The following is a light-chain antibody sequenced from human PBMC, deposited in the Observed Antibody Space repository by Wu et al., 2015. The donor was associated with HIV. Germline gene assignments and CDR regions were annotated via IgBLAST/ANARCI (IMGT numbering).Light chain of an antibody. Sequence: DILLTQSPATLSLSPGERATLSCRASQSVNWYLAWFQQKPGQVPRLLIYDSANRATGIPGRFSGSGSGTDLTLTINSLEPEDFAVYYCQQRSSWPWTFGQGTKVEIK. CDR3: QQRSSWPWT. CDR1: QSVNWY. V-gene: IGKV3-11*01. J-gene: IGKJ1*01. CDR2: DSA.